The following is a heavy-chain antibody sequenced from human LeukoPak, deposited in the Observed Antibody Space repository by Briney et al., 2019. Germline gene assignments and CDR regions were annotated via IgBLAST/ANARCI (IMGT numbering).Heavy chain of an antibody. CDR3: ARESYYYDFWSGYPYYFDY. CDR2: IYSSGRT. V-gene: IGHV4-4*07. Sequence: SSETLSLTCTVSGGSISYNYWSWIRQPAGKGLEWIGRIYSSGRTNYNPSLKSRVTISVDTSKNQFSLKLSSVTAADTAVYYCARESYYYDFWSGYPYYFDYWGQGTLVTVSS. J-gene: IGHJ4*02. D-gene: IGHD3-3*01. CDR1: GGSISYNY.